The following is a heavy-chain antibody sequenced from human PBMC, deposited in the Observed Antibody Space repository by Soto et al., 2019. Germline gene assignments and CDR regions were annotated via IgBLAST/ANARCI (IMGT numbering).Heavy chain of an antibody. J-gene: IGHJ4*02. Sequence: QVQLVESGGGVVQPGRSLRLSCAASGFTFSSYGMHWVRQAPGKGLERVAVISYDGSNKYYADSVKGRFTISGDNSKNALYLQMNSLRAEDTAVYYCAPWFGAFDYWGQGTLVTVSS. CDR1: GFTFSSYG. CDR2: ISYDGSNK. V-gene: IGHV3-30*03. D-gene: IGHD3-10*01. CDR3: APWFGAFDY.